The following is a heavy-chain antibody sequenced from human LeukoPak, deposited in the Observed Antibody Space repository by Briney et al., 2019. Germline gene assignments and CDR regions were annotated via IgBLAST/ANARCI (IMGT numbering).Heavy chain of an antibody. Sequence: ASVKVPCKASGYMFSDYYMHWVRQAPGRGLEWLGWINPKSGAADYAQQFRGRVTMTRDTSINTDYMEMKRVTSDDTAVYYCARGAEAETSPLDFWGQGTLVIVS. D-gene: IGHD6-13*01. J-gene: IGHJ4*02. CDR2: INPKSGAA. V-gene: IGHV1-2*02. CDR1: GYMFSDYY. CDR3: ARGAEAETSPLDF.